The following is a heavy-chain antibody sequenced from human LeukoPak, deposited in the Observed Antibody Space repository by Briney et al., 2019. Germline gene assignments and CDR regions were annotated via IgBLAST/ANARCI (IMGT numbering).Heavy chain of an antibody. J-gene: IGHJ4*02. Sequence: GGSLRLSCAASGFTFSSYSMNWVRQAPGKGLEWVSSISSSSSYIYYADSVKGRFTISRDNAKNSLYLQMSSLRAEDTAVYYCARDAYCSSTSCYTYFDYWGQGTLVTVSS. CDR3: ARDAYCSSTSCYTYFDY. D-gene: IGHD2-2*02. V-gene: IGHV3-21*01. CDR2: ISSSSSYI. CDR1: GFTFSSYS.